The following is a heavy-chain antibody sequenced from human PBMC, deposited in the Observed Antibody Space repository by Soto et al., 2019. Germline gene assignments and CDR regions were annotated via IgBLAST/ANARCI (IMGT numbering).Heavy chain of an antibody. CDR3: TIGSWSGEVFDI. Sequence: QVQLVQSGAEVKKPGSAVKVSCKDSGGTFSTYSMFWVRQAPGQGLEWMGRIIPMLGIANYAQKFQGRVTITADKSTGTAYMELSSLRSEDTALYYCTIGSWSGEVFDIWGQGTMVPVSS. CDR2: IIPMLGIA. J-gene: IGHJ3*02. CDR1: GGTFSTYS. D-gene: IGHD2-21*01. V-gene: IGHV1-69*02.